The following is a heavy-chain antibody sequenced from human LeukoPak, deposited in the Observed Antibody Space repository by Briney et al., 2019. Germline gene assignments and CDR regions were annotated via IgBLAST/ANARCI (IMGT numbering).Heavy chain of an antibody. V-gene: IGHV4-34*01. CDR2: INHSGST. Sequence: SETLSLTCAVYGGSFSGYYWSWIRQPPGKGLEWIGEINHSGSTNYNPSLKSRVTISVDTSKNQFSLKLSSATAADTAVYYCAREGSRDYWGQGTLVTVSS. CDR3: AREGSRDY. CDR1: GGSFSGYY. J-gene: IGHJ4*02.